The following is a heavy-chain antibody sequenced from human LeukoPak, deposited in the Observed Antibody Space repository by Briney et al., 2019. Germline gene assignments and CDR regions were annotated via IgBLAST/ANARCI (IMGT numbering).Heavy chain of an antibody. D-gene: IGHD6-6*01. CDR3: ATDRSSIAARPH. CDR1: GFTFSSYW. J-gene: IGHJ4*02. CDR2: INTDGSNT. V-gene: IGHV3-74*01. Sequence: GGSLRLSCAASGFTFSSYWMHWVRQAPGKGLVWVSRINTDGSNTNYADSVKGRFTISRDNAKNTLYLQMNGLRAEDTAVYYCATDRSSIAARPHWGQGTLVTVSS.